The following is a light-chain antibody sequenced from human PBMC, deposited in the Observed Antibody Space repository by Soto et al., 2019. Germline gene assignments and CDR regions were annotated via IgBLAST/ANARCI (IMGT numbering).Light chain of an antibody. J-gene: IGKJ4*01. CDR1: QRLLSRFNNQNY. CDR3: QQYYTAPLT. CDR2: WAS. Sequence: DIVMTQSPDSLTVSLGERATINCKSSQRLLSRFNNQNYLAWYQQKPGQPPKLLINWASTRESGVPDRFSGSGSGSYFTLTISSLQAEDVATYYCQQYYTAPLTFGGGTKVEIK. V-gene: IGKV4-1*01.